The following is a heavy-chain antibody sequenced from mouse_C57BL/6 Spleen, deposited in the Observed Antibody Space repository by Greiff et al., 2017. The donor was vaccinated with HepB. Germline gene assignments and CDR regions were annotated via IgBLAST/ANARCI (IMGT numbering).Heavy chain of an antibody. CDR3: ATYSNYEAMDY. J-gene: IGHJ4*01. D-gene: IGHD2-5*01. V-gene: IGHV1-80*01. Sequence: VKLQESGAELVKPGASVKISCKASGYAFSSYWMNWVKQRPGKGLEWIGQIYPGDGDTNYNGKFKGKATLTADKSSSTAYMQLSSLTSEDSAVYFCATYSNYEAMDYWGQGTSVTVSS. CDR1: GYAFSSYW. CDR2: IYPGDGDT.